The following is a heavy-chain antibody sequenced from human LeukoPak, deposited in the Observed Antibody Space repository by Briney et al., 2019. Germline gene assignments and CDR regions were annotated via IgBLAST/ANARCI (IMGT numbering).Heavy chain of an antibody. CDR2: ISSSGSTI. V-gene: IGHV3-48*03. Sequence: PGGSLRLSCAASGFTFSSYEMNWVRQAPGNGLEWVSYISSSGSTIYYADSVKGRFTISRDNAKDSLYLQMNSLRAEDTAVYYCARVRRLLGADYWGQGTLVTVSS. CDR3: ARVRRLLGADY. D-gene: IGHD2-15*01. J-gene: IGHJ4*02. CDR1: GFTFSSYE.